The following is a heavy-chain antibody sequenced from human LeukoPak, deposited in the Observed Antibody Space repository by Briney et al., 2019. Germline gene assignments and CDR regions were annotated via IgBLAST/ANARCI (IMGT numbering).Heavy chain of an antibody. Sequence: GGSLRLSCAASGFTFSSYWMTWVRQVPGRGPEWVANVNRDGSETYYLDPVKGRFTISKDNAKNSLYLQMNSLRAEDTALYHCARNNGMDVWGQGTTVIVSS. CDR3: ARNNGMDV. V-gene: IGHV3-7*03. J-gene: IGHJ6*02. CDR2: VNRDGSET. CDR1: GFTFSSYW.